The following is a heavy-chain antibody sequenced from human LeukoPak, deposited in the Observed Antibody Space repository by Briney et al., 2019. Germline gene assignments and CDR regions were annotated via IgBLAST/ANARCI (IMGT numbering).Heavy chain of an antibody. CDR1: GFTFSSYE. J-gene: IGHJ4*02. Sequence: GGSLRLSCAASGFTFSSYEMNWVRQAPGKGLEWVAYISSSGSTIYYADSVKGRFTISRDNAKNSLFLQMNSLRAEDTAVYYCARDLRGYYRIDYWGQGTLVTVSS. D-gene: IGHD3-3*01. CDR2: ISSSGSTI. CDR3: ARDLRGYYRIDY. V-gene: IGHV3-48*03.